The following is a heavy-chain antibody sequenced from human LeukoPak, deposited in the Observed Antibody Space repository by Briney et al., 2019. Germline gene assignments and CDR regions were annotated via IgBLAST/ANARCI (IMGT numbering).Heavy chain of an antibody. CDR1: GVTVSGNY. CDR2: LYADGKT. V-gene: IGHV3-66*01. Sequence: GGSLRLSCASSGVTVSGNYWHWDRQRPGKGLEWISILYADGKTLYADAVKGRFTFSRDSSTNTLTLQMNSLRVEDTALYYCTYGDYPLTYWGQGTLVTVSS. CDR3: TYGDYPLTY. D-gene: IGHD4-17*01. J-gene: IGHJ4*02.